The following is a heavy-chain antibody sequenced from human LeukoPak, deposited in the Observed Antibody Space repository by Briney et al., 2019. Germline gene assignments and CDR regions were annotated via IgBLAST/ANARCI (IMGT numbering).Heavy chain of an antibody. D-gene: IGHD3-22*01. CDR3: AKGGDSSGYYYYFDY. J-gene: IGHJ4*02. V-gene: IGHV3-23*01. CDR1: GFTFTNYA. CDR2: ISVSGGGT. Sequence: PGESLRLSCAASGFTFTNYAMNWVRQAPGKGLEWVSGISVSGGGTYYADSVKGRFTISRDNSKNTLYLQMNSLRAEDTAVYYCAKGGDSSGYYYYFDYWGQGTLVTVSS.